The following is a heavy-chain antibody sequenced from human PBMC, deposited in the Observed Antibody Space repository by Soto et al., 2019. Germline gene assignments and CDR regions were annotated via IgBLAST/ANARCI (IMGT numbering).Heavy chain of an antibody. D-gene: IGHD2-8*01. CDR1: GYTFTTFW. Sequence: GESLKISCTGFGYTFTTFWISWVHQMPGKGLEWLGRVDPRDSYVTYNPSFEGHVTISADKSISTAYLQWGSLKASDTAMYFCARIYCTTTTCDSWFDPWGQGTLVTISS. J-gene: IGHJ5*02. CDR3: ARIYCTTTTCDSWFDP. CDR2: VDPRDSYV. V-gene: IGHV5-10-1*01.